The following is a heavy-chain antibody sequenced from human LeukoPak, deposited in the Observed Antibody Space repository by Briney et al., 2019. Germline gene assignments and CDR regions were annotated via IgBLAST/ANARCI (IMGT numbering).Heavy chain of an antibody. D-gene: IGHD4-17*01. CDR3: ARAPFYGDYADDAFDI. CDR2: ISSSGSTI. Sequence: GGSLRLSCAASGFTFSDYYMSWIRQAPGKGLEWVSYISSSGSTIYYADSVKGRFTISRDNAKNSLYLQMNSLRAEDTAVYYSARAPFYGDYADDAFDIWGQGTMVTVSS. CDR1: GFTFSDYY. J-gene: IGHJ3*02. V-gene: IGHV3-11*01.